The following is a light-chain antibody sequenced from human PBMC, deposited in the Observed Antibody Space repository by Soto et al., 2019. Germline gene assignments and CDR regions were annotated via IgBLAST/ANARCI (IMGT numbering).Light chain of an antibody. CDR3: QEYSKWPLFT. CDR2: AAS. CDR1: QSVGRN. V-gene: IGKV3-15*01. J-gene: IGKJ3*01. Sequence: EIVVTQSPGILSVSPGDRATLSGRASQSVGRNLAWYQQKPGQAPTLLIYAASTRATGLPARFSGSGSGTDFTLTISSLQSEDFAVYYCQEYSKWPLFTFGPGTRVDIK.